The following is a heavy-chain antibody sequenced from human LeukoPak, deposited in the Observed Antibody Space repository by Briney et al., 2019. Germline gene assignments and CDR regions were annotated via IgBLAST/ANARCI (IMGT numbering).Heavy chain of an antibody. V-gene: IGHV1-3*01. CDR3: ARDGFFYLNWFDP. CDR2: INAGNGNI. Sequence: GASVKVSCKASGHTSTTYAIHWVRQAPGQGLEWMGWINAGNGNIKYSQKFQGRVTITRDTSASTAYMELSSLRSEDTAVYYCARDGFFYLNWFDPWGQGTLVTVS. J-gene: IGHJ5*02. D-gene: IGHD2/OR15-2a*01. CDR1: GHTSTTYA.